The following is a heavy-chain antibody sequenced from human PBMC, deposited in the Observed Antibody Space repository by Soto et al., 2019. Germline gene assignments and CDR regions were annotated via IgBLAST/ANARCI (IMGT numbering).Heavy chain of an antibody. Sequence: GASLISCKAASESITSCYLHCVRRQPPEEVEELGWIIHNSGGTNYAQKFQGWVTITRDTSISTAYLELSRLRADDTAVYYCASDLVIVLFSRECDKYYDRMDFWAQGTTVTGSS. CDR3: ASDLVIVLFSRECDKYYDRMDF. V-gene: IGHV1-2*04. J-gene: IGHJ6*01. CDR1: SESITSCY. CDR2: IIHNSGGT. D-gene: IGHD5-12*01.